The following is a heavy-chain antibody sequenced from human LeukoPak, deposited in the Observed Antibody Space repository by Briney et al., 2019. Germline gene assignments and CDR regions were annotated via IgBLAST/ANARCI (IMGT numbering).Heavy chain of an antibody. CDR2: ISSSGGST. CDR3: ARSLSSRFSGPRRPYYFDY. D-gene: IGHD3-16*02. V-gene: IGHV3-23*01. J-gene: IGHJ4*02. CDR1: GFTFSDYY. Sequence: GRSLRLSCAASGFTFSDYYMRWVRQAPGKGLQWVSGISSSGGSTYQVDSVKGRFTISRDNSKNTLYLQMNSLRAEDTAVYYCARSLSSRFSGPRRPYYFDYWGQGTLVTVSS.